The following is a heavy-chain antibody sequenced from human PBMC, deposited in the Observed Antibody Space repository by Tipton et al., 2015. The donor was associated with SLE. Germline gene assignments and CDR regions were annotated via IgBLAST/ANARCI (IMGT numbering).Heavy chain of an antibody. D-gene: IGHD7-27*01. CDR3: AKEVSPFGNWGSAYDI. CDR1: GFTFNDQR. J-gene: IGHJ3*02. Sequence: SLRLSCEASGFTFNDQRMTWVRQAPGKGLEWVSVIYSGGTSAYYADSVKGRFTISRDNSKNTLYLQMNSLRVEDTAVYYCAKEVSPFGNWGSAYDIWGQGTMVTVSS. CDR2: IYSGGTSA. V-gene: IGHV3-23*03.